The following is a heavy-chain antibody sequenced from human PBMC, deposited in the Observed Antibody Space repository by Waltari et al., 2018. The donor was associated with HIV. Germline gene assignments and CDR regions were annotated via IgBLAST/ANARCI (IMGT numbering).Heavy chain of an antibody. J-gene: IGHJ4*02. CDR1: GCTFGVYT. V-gene: IGHV1-2*04. CDR3: SRSESSTWANLDF. Sequence: QVPLVQTGTEVRNPGDSVTVACRCTGCTFGVYTLHGVRQAPGEGFEWVGWINPGNGDTDYAQKFQGWVTMTKGTSSNTVYLTLNRLRSDDTAIYYCSRSESSTWANLDFWGQGTLVSVSS. CDR2: INPGNGDT. D-gene: IGHD3-10*01.